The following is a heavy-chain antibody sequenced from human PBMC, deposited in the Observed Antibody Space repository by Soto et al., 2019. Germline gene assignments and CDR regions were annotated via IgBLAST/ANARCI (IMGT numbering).Heavy chain of an antibody. CDR2: IVVGSGNT. V-gene: IGHV1-58*01. CDR1: GFTFTSSA. D-gene: IGHD3-10*01. CDR3: AADSHYYGSGSYFVATDY. J-gene: IGHJ4*02. Sequence: GPEVKKPGTSVKVSCKASGFTFTSSAVQWVRQARGQRLEWIGWIVVGSGNTNYAQKFQERVTITRDMSTSTAYMELSSLRSEDTAVYYCAADSHYYGSGSYFVATDYWGQGTLVTVSS.